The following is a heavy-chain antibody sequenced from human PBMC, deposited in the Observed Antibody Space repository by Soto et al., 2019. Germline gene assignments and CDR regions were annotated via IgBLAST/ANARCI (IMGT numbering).Heavy chain of an antibody. Sequence: QVQLVESGGGVVQPGRSLRLSCAASGFTFSNYGMHRVRQAPGKGLEWGAVIWYDGSNKYCADSVKGRFTISRDNSKNTLYLQMNNLRAEDTAVYYCARGEGQLLSDYWGQGTLVTVSS. CDR1: GFTFSNYG. J-gene: IGHJ4*02. CDR3: ARGEGQLLSDY. CDR2: IWYDGSNK. V-gene: IGHV3-33*01. D-gene: IGHD2-2*01.